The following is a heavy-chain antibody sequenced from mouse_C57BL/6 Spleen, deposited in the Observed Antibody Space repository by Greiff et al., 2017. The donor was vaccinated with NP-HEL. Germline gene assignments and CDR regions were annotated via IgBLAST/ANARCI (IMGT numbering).Heavy chain of an antibody. J-gene: IGHJ4*01. Sequence: DVHLVESGGGLVKPGGSLKLSCAASGFTFSDYGMHWVRQAPEKGLEWVAYISSGSSTIYYADTVKGRFTISRDNAKNTLFLQMTSLRSEDTAMYYCARRYGYDAMDYWGQGTSVTVSS. CDR1: GFTFSDYG. CDR2: ISSGSSTI. CDR3: ARRYGYDAMDY. V-gene: IGHV5-17*01. D-gene: IGHD1-1*02.